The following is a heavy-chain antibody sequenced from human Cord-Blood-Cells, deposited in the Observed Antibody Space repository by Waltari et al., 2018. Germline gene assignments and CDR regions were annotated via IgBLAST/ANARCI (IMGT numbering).Heavy chain of an antibody. CDR2: IYYSGST. CDR3: VRRDCSSTSCYFDY. D-gene: IGHD2-2*01. CDR1: GGSISSSSYY. J-gene: IGHJ4*02. V-gene: IGHV4-39*01. Sequence: QLQLQESGPGLVKPSETLSLTCTVSGGSISSSSYYWGWIRQPPGKGLEWIGSIYYSGSTYYHPSLKSRVTISVDTSKTQFSLKLSSVTAADTAVYYCVRRDCSSTSCYFDYWGQGTLVTVSS.